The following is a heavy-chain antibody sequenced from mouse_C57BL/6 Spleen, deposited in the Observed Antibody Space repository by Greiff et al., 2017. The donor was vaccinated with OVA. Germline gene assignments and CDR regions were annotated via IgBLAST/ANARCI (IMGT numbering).Heavy chain of an antibody. J-gene: IGHJ1*03. Sequence: EVQLVESGGGLVKPGGSLKLSCAASGFTFSSYTMSWVRQTPEKRLEWVATISGGGGNTYYPDSVKGRFTISRDNAKNTLYLQMSSLRSEDTALYYCARHDYGNYYPYWYFDVWGTGTTVTVSS. CDR2: ISGGGGNT. CDR1: GFTFSSYT. CDR3: ARHDYGNYYPYWYFDV. V-gene: IGHV5-9*01. D-gene: IGHD2-1*01.